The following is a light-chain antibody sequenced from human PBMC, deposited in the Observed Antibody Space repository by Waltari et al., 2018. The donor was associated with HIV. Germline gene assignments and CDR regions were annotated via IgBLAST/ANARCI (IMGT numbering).Light chain of an antibody. CDR2: EVS. CDR1: SSDVGGYNY. J-gene: IGLJ2*01. Sequence: QSALTQPPSASGSPGQSVTISCTGTSSDVGGYNYVSWYQQHPGKAPKLMIYEVSKLPSVVPDRFSVSKAGNPASLAVSGLQAEDEADYYCSSYAGSNNLVFGGGTKLTVL. V-gene: IGLV2-8*01. CDR3: SSYAGSNNLV.